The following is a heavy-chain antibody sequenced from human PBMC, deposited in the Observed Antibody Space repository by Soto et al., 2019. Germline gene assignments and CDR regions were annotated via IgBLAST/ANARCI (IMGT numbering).Heavy chain of an antibody. CDR2: IYYSGST. CDR1: GGSISSYY. J-gene: IGHJ5*02. CDR3: ARDRATALGFDP. V-gene: IGHV4-59*01. Sequence: PSETLSLTCTVSGGSISSYYWSWIRQPPGKGLEWIGYIYYSGSTNYNPSLKSRVTISVDTSKNQFSLKLSSVTAADTAVYYCARDRATALGFDPWGQGTLVTVSS.